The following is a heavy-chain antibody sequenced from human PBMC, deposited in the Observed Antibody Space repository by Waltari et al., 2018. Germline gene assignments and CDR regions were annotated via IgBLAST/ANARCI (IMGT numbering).Heavy chain of an antibody. CDR2: LNPNSGHP. V-gene: IGHV1-2*02. J-gene: IGHJ4*02. CDR3: ARSGAFQRRWDY. CDR1: GYTFTGDR. D-gene: IGHD3-10*01. Sequence: QVQLVPSGAAVQKPRASVKVSCKASGYTFTGDRRHWVRQAPGQGLEWMVWLNPNSGHPNHAQKFHGSVTMTRDTSISTAYMGLSRLRSDDSAVYYCARSGAFQRRWDYWGQGTPVTVSS.